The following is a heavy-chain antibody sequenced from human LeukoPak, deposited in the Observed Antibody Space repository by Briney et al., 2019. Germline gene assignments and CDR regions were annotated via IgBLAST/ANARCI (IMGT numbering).Heavy chain of an antibody. CDR1: GGSTNSATYY. CDR2: IYYTGST. V-gene: IGHV4-31*03. D-gene: IGHD6-25*01. Sequence: SQALSLTCTVSGGSTNSATYYWSWIRQHPGKGLEWIGYIYYTGSTYYNPSLKSRVTMSVDTSKNQFSLKLSSVTAADTAVYYCARRLNAFDIWGQGTLVTVSS. J-gene: IGHJ3*02. CDR3: ARRLNAFDI.